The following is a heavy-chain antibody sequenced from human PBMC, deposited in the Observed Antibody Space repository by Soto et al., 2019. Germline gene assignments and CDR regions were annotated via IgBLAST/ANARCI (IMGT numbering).Heavy chain of an antibody. CDR2: INAGNGNT. CDR1: GYTFTSYA. CDR3: ARSFDWLLSPFDY. Sequence: ASVKVSCKASGYTFTSYAMHWVRQAPGQRLEWMGWINAGNGNTKYSQKFQGRVTITRDTSASTAYMELSSLRSEDTAVYYCARSFDWLLSPFDYWGQGTLVTVSS. V-gene: IGHV1-3*01. J-gene: IGHJ4*02. D-gene: IGHD3-9*01.